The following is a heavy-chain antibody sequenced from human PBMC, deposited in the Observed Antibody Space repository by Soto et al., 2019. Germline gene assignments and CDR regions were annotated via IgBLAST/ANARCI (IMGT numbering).Heavy chain of an antibody. Sequence: ASVKVSCKASGHTFTSYGISWVRQAPGQGLGWMGWISAYHGNTNYAQKLQGRVTMTTDTSTSTAYMELRSLSSDDTAVYYCASVKWGSYWALDYWGQGTLVTVSS. CDR3: ASVKWGSYWALDY. V-gene: IGHV1-18*01. D-gene: IGHD1-26*01. J-gene: IGHJ4*02. CDR2: ISAYHGNT. CDR1: GHTFTSYG.